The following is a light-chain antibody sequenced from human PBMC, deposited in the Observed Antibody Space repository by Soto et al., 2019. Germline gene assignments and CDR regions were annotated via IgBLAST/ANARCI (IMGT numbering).Light chain of an antibody. CDR1: QSISSW. CDR3: QQYNIRNT. CDR2: DAS. Sequence: DIQMTQSPSTLSASVGDRVTITCRASQSISSWLAWYQQNPGKAPKLLIYDASSLESGVPSRFSGSGSGTEFTLTISSLQPDDFATYYCQQYNIRNTFGQGTKLEIK. J-gene: IGKJ2*01. V-gene: IGKV1-5*01.